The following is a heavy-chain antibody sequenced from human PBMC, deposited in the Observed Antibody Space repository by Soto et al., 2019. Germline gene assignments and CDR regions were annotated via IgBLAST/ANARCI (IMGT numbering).Heavy chain of an antibody. Sequence: EVQLVESGGGLVQPGGSLRLSCAASGFTFSNDWMHWVRQTPEKGLVWVSRINSDGSRTDYAASVRDRFTISRDNAKNTLYLQMNSLRAEDTALYYCVREPSYFDDWGQGTLVTVS. CDR2: INSDGSRT. CDR1: GFTFSNDW. V-gene: IGHV3-74*01. CDR3: VREPSYFDD. J-gene: IGHJ4*02.